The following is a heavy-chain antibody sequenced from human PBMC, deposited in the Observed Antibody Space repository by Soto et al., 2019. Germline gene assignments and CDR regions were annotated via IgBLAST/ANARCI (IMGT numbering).Heavy chain of an antibody. CDR3: ARDVYCGGDCYARYFDY. V-gene: IGHV1-46*01. J-gene: IGHJ4*02. Sequence: GASVKVSCKASGYTFTSYYMHWVRQAPGQGLEWMGIINPSGGSTSYAQKFQGRVTMTRDTSTSTVYMELSSLRSEDTAMYYCARDVYCGGDCYARYFDYWGQGTLVTVSS. CDR1: GYTFTSYY. D-gene: IGHD2-21*02. CDR2: INPSGGST.